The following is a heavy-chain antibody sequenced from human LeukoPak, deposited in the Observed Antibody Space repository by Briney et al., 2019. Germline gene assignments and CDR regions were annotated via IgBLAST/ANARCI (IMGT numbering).Heavy chain of an antibody. V-gene: IGHV3-30*18. D-gene: IGHD6-19*01. Sequence: GGSLRLSCAASGFTFSSYGMHWVRQAPGKGLEWVALMSYDGSNKYYADSVKGRFTISRDNSKNTLYLQMNSLRAEDTAVYYCAKGGSGWYLGDYWGQGTLVTVSS. J-gene: IGHJ4*02. CDR1: GFTFSSYG. CDR3: AKGGSGWYLGDY. CDR2: MSYDGSNK.